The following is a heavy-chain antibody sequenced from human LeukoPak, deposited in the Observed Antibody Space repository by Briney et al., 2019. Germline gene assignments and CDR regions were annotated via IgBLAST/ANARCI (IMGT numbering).Heavy chain of an antibody. CDR2: IYPGDSDI. CDR1: GYRFSSYW. CDR3: ARPDPNWYYFDY. J-gene: IGHJ4*02. V-gene: IGHV5-51*01. D-gene: IGHD1-1*01. Sequence: GESLKISCKCSGYRFSSYWIGWVRQMPGKGVEWMGIIYPGDSDIRYSPSFQGQVTISADKSISTVYLQWSSLKASDTAMYYCARPDPNWYYFDYWGQGTLVTVSS.